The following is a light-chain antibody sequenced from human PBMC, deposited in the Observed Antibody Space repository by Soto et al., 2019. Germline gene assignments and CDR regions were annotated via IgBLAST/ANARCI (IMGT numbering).Light chain of an antibody. CDR3: QQCDDWTRWT. J-gene: IGKJ1*01. V-gene: IGKV3-15*01. Sequence: EIVMTQSPATLSVSPGERATLSCRASQGVSNNLAWYQQKPGQAPRLLVYAASTRVPGIPARFSGSRSGTEFTPTISSRQSADFAVYYCQQCDDWTRWTFGQGTKLEIK. CDR1: QGVSNN. CDR2: AAS.